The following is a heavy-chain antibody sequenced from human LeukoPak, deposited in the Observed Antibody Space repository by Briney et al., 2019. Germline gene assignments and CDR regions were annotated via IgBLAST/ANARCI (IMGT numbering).Heavy chain of an antibody. Sequence: SETLSPTCTASGGSISSYYWSWIRQPPGKGLEWIGYIYYSGTTNYNPSLKSRDTISVDTSKNQCSLKLSSVTAADTAVYYCARDGPYYYMDVWGKGTPVTVSS. J-gene: IGHJ6*03. CDR2: IYYSGTT. CDR3: ARDGPYYYMDV. V-gene: IGHV4-59*01. CDR1: GGSISSYY.